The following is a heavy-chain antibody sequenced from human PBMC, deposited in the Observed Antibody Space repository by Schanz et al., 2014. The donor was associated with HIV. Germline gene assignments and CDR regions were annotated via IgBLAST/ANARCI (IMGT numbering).Heavy chain of an antibody. CDR1: GFMFSDHY. CDR2: IGNEPNGYTA. J-gene: IGHJ4*02. CDR3: ARSYYFDKGYYFDY. Sequence: VHLVESGGGVVQPGRSLRLSCAASGFMFSDHYMDWVRQAPGKGLEWVGRIGNEPNGYTAEYAASVKDRFTISRDDSRNSLYLQMSSLKTADTAVYYCARSYYFDKGYYFDYWGQGNLVTVSS. V-gene: IGHV3-72*01. D-gene: IGHD3-22*01.